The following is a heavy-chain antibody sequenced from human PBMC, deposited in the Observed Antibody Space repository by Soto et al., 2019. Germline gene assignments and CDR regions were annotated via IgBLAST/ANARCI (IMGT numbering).Heavy chain of an antibody. CDR2: INAGNGNT. J-gene: IGHJ4*02. Sequence: GASVKVSCKASGYTFTSYAMHWVRQAPGQRLEWMGWINAGNGNTKYSRKFQGRVTITRDTSASTAYMELSSLRSEDTAVYYCARERDPMVRGVTPLFDYWGQGTLVTVSS. CDR3: ARERDPMVRGVTPLFDY. V-gene: IGHV1-3*01. CDR1: GYTFTSYA. D-gene: IGHD3-10*01.